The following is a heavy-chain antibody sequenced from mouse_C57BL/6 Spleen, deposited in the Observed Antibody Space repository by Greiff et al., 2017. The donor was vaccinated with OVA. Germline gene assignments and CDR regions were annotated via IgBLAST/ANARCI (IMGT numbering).Heavy chain of an antibody. Sequence: VQLQQPGAELVKPGASVKLSCKASGYTFTSYWMHWVKQRPGQSLEWIGMIHPNSGSTNYNEKFKSKATLTVDKSSSTAYMQLSSLTSEDSAVYYCARSDYYGSSYDYAMDYWGQGTSVTVSS. D-gene: IGHD1-1*01. CDR2: IHPNSGST. CDR3: ARSDYYGSSYDYAMDY. CDR1: GYTFTSYW. J-gene: IGHJ4*01. V-gene: IGHV1-64*01.